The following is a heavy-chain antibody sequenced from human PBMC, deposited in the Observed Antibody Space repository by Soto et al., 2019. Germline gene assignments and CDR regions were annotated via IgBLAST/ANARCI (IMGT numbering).Heavy chain of an antibody. V-gene: IGHV4-30-4*01. CDR1: GGSITSDDYY. CDR3: ASANCGGDCSYQHDRYYFES. D-gene: IGHD2-21*02. J-gene: IGHJ4*02. Sequence: QVQLQESGPGLVKPSQSLSLTCTVSGGSITSDDYYWSWIRQPPGRGLEWIGYIFYSGSTHYNPSLKSRFIISLDTSKKQVSLKLSSVTAADTAVYYCASANCGGDCSYQHDRYYFESWGQGTLVTVSS. CDR2: IFYSGST.